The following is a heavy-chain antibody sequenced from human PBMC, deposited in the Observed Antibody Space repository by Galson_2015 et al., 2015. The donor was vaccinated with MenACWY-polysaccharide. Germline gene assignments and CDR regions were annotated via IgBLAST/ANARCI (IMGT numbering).Heavy chain of an antibody. CDR1: GFSFSIYW. V-gene: IGHV3-74*01. D-gene: IGHD2-15*01. Sequence: SLRLSCAASGFSFSIYWMHWVRHAPGKGLVWVSRINADGSDTDYADSVRGRFTISRDNAKNTLYLEMNSLRAEDTAVYYCTKAGAKYCSGSSCYFNWFDPWGQGTLVTVSS. CDR2: INADGSDT. CDR3: TKAGAKYCSGSSCYFNWFDP. J-gene: IGHJ5*02.